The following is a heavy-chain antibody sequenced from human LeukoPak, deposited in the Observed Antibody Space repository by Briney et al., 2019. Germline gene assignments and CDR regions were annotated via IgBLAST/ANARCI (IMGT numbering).Heavy chain of an antibody. V-gene: IGHV4-38-2*01. CDR1: GYSISSGYY. CDR3: ARVGRYFDWLSLDY. D-gene: IGHD3-9*01. Sequence: SETLSLTCAVSGYSISSGYYWGWIRQPPGKGPEWIGSIYHSGSTYYNPSLKSRVTISVDTSKNQFSLKLSSVTAADTAVYYCARVGRYFDWLSLDYWGQGTLVTVSS. CDR2: IYHSGST. J-gene: IGHJ4*02.